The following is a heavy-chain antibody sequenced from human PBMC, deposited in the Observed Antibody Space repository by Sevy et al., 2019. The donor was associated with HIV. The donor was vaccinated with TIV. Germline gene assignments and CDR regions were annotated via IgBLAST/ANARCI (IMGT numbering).Heavy chain of an antibody. D-gene: IGHD3-16*01. CDR3: ARVGPTSRGELDY. V-gene: IGHV3-53*01. Sequence: GGSLRLSCAASGFTVSSNYMSWVRQAPGKGLEWVSVIYSGGSTYYAGSVKGRFTISRDNSKNTLYLQMNSLRAEDTAVYYCARVGPTSRGELDYWGQGTLVTVSS. CDR2: IYSGGST. CDR1: GFTVSSNY. J-gene: IGHJ4*02.